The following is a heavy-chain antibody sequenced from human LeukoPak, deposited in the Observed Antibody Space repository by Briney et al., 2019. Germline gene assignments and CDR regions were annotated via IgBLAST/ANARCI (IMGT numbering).Heavy chain of an antibody. CDR3: ARDNLYCGGDCYSAPFDY. CDR1: GFTFSLYW. J-gene: IGHJ4*02. CDR2: IKRDGSEK. D-gene: IGHD2-21*02. V-gene: IGHV3-7*01. Sequence: GGSLRLSCAASGFTFSLYWMSWVRQAPGKGLEWVANIKRDGSEKDYVDSVKGRFTISRDNAKNSLYLQMNSLRAEDTAVYYCARDNLYCGGDCYSAPFDYWGQGTLVTVSS.